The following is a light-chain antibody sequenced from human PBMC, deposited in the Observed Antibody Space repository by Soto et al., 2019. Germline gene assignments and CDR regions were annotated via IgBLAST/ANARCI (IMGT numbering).Light chain of an antibody. J-gene: IGKJ1*01. Sequence: EIVMTQSPATLSVSPGQRVTLSCRASQNLSSKLVWYQQKAGQAPRLLIYGASTRATGVPARFSGSGSGTEFTLTISSLQSEDFAVYYCQQSDSWPRTFGQGTKVEIK. CDR3: QQSDSWPRT. V-gene: IGKV3-15*01. CDR1: QNLSSK. CDR2: GAS.